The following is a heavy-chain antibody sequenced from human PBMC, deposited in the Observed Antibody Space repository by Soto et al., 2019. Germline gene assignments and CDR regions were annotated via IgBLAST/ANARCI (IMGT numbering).Heavy chain of an antibody. CDR1: GYTFTSYA. J-gene: IGHJ6*03. V-gene: IGHV1-3*01. CDR2: INAGNGNT. CDR3: ARDRDDILTGYYYYYMAV. D-gene: IGHD3-9*01. Sequence: ASVKVSCKASGYTFTSYAMHWVRQAPGQRLEWMGWINAGNGNTKYSQKFQGRVTITRDTSASTAYMELSSLRSEDTAVYYCARDRDDILTGYYYYYMAVWGKGTTVTVSS.